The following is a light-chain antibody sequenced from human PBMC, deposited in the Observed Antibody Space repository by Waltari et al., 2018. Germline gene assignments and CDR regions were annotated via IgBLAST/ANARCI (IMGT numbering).Light chain of an antibody. CDR3: QQSYSTPLT. CDR1: QSISVF. CDR2: AAS. J-gene: IGKJ4*01. Sequence: DIQMTQSPSSLSASVGDRVTITCRASQSISVFLNLYQQKPGKAPKLLIYAASTLHIGVPSRFSGSGSGTDFTLTINNLQPEDFATYSCQQSYSTPLTFGGGTRVEIK. V-gene: IGKV1-39*01.